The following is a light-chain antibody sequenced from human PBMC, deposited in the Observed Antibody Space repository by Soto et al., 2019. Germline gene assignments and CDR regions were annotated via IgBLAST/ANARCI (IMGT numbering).Light chain of an antibody. Sequence: DIQMTQSPASLSASVGDRVTISCRASQSVSNYLNWYQQKPGKAAKRLIYAASSMHSGVPSRFSGSGSETDFTLTISSLQPEDSATYYCQQSFSSLRTFDQGTKVEV. CDR2: AAS. CDR1: QSVSNY. J-gene: IGKJ1*01. V-gene: IGKV1-39*01. CDR3: QQSFSSLRT.